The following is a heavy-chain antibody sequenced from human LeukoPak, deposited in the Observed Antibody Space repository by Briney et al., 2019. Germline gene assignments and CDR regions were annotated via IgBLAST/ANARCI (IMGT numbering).Heavy chain of an antibody. D-gene: IGHD4-17*01. V-gene: IGHV1-8*03. J-gene: IGHJ4*02. CDR1: GYTFTSYH. CDR3: ARSRVGNGDYFFEDV. CDR2: INPNLGAT. Sequence: VASVKVSFKASGYTFTSYHMHWVRQATGQGLEWMGWINPNLGATDYAQKFQGRVTITLNISVSTTYMELSGLRSEDTAVYYCARSRVGNGDYFFEDVWGQGTLVTVSS.